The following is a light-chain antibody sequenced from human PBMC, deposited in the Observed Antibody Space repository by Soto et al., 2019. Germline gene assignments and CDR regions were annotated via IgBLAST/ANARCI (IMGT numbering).Light chain of an antibody. J-gene: IGKJ3*01. V-gene: IGKV1-8*01. CDR2: AAS. Sequence: AIRMTQSPSSLSASTGDRVTITCRASQGISSYLAWYQPKPGTAPKLLIYAASTLQSGVPSRFSGSGSGTDVTLTISCLQSEDFATYYCQQYYSYPLSFGPGTKVDIK. CDR3: QQYYSYPLS. CDR1: QGISSY.